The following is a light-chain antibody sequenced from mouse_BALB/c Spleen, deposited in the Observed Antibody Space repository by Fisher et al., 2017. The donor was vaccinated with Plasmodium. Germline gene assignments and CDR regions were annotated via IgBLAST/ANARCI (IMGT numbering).Light chain of an antibody. V-gene: IGKV5-45*01. CDR3: QHSNSWPLT. Sequence: DIVLTQTPATLSVTPGDRVRLSCRASQSISNYLHWYQQKSHESPRLLITYASQSISGIPSRFSGSGLGTDFTLSINSVETEDFGMYFCQHSNSWPLTFGTGTKLELK. J-gene: IGKJ5*01. CDR1: QSISNY. CDR2: YAS.